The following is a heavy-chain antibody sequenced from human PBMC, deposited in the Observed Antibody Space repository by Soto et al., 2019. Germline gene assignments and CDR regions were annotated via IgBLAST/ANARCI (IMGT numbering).Heavy chain of an antibody. CDR2: IYYSGST. Sequence: SETLSLTCTVSGVSISSYYWSWIRQPPGKGLEWIGYIYYSGSTNYNPSLKSRVTISVDTSKNQFSLKLSSVTAADTAVYYCAKYAHYMDVWGKGTTVTVSS. J-gene: IGHJ6*03. V-gene: IGHV4-59*08. D-gene: IGHD2-2*01. CDR3: AKYAHYMDV. CDR1: GVSISSYY.